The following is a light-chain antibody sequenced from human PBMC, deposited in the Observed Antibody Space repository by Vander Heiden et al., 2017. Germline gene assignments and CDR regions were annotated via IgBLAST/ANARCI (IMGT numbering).Light chain of an antibody. CDR2: DNT. CDR3: QSYDTSLSGWV. CDR1: SSNIGAAYD. Sequence: QSVLTQPPSVSGAPGQRVTISCAGSSSNIGAAYDVHWYQHLPGTAPKLLIYDNTNRPSGVPDRFSGSKSCTSASLAITGLQAEDEADYYCQSYDTSLSGWVFGGGTKLTVL. V-gene: IGLV1-40*01. J-gene: IGLJ3*02.